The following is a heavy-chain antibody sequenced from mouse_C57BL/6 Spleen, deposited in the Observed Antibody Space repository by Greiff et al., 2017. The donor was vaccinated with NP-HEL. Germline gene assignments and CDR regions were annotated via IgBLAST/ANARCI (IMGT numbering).Heavy chain of an antibody. V-gene: IGHV5-17*01. CDR3: ARALYYSNYKDY. D-gene: IGHD2-5*01. Sequence: EVKLVESGGGLVKPGGSLKLSCAASGFTFSDYGMHWVRQAPEKGLEWVAYISSGSSTIYYADTVKGRFTISRDNAKNTLFLQMTSLRSEDTAMYYCARALYYSNYKDYWGQGTTLTVSS. J-gene: IGHJ2*01. CDR2: ISSGSSTI. CDR1: GFTFSDYG.